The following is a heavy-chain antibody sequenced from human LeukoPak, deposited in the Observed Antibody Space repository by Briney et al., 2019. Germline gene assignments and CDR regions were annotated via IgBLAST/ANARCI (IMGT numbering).Heavy chain of an antibody. CDR1: GGSISSYY. Sequence: SETLSLTCNVSGGSISSYYWSWVRRPPGKGLEWIGYISYSGSTNYNPSLKSRVTISVDTSKNQFSLKVSSVTAADTAVYYCSRGRRYFDYWGQGTLVTVSS. CDR3: SRGRRYFDY. J-gene: IGHJ4*02. CDR2: ISYSGST. V-gene: IGHV4-59*08.